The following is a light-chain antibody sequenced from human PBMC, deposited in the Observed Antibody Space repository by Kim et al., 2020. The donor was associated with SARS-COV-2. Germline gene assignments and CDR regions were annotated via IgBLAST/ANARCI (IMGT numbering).Light chain of an antibody. CDR1: QDIRND. J-gene: IGKJ5*01. Sequence: PSVGDIVTITCRAIQDIRNDLGWYQQNPGRAPKRLIYGASSLQSGVPSRFSGSGSGTEFTLTISSLQPEDFATYFCLQHNTYPITFGQGTRLEIK. V-gene: IGKV1-17*01. CDR2: GAS. CDR3: LQHNTYPIT.